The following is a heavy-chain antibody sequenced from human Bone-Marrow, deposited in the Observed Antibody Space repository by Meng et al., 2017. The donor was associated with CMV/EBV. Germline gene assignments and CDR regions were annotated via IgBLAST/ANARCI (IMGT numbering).Heavy chain of an antibody. CDR1: GYEFTNYW. J-gene: IGHJ4*02. CDR3: ARGGTYDFWSTYFTFPFDY. V-gene: IGHV5-51*01. CDR2: IHPYDSDS. D-gene: IGHD3-3*01. Sequence: GESLKISCEASGYEFTNYWIGWVRQMPGRGLEWMGIIHPYDSDSRYSPSFQGHVTFSVDRSINTAYLQWRSLQASDTAMYYCARGGTYDFWSTYFTFPFDYWGQGSLVTVSS.